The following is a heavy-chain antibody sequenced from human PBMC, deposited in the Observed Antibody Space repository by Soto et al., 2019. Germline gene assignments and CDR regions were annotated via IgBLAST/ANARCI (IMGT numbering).Heavy chain of an antibody. D-gene: IGHD6-13*01. CDR3: ARVPLRIAAGLMNV. V-gene: IGHV3-33*01. J-gene: IGHJ6*02. CDR2: IWYDGSNK. CDR1: GFTFSSYG. Sequence: PGGSLRLSCAASGFTFSSYGMHWVRQAPGKGLEWVAVIWYDGSNKYYADSVKGRFTISRDNSKSTLYLQMNSLRAEDTAVYCCARVPLRIAAGLMNVWGQGTTVTV.